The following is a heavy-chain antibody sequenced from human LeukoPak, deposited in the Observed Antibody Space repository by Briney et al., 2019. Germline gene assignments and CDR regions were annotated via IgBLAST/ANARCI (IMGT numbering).Heavy chain of an antibody. V-gene: IGHV3-33*06. CDR3: AKQGGTYRRGIVVVPGATDY. Sequence: GRSLRLSCAASGFTFSSYGMHWVRQAPGKGLEWVAVIWYDGSNKYYADSVKGRFTISRDNSKNTLYLQMNSLRAEDTAVYYCAKQGGTYRRGIVVVPGATDYWGQGTLVTVSS. J-gene: IGHJ4*02. D-gene: IGHD2-2*01. CDR1: GFTFSSYG. CDR2: IWYDGSNK.